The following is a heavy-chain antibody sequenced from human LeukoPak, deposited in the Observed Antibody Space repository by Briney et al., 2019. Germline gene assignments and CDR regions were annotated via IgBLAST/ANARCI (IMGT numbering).Heavy chain of an antibody. CDR1: GFTFSNAW. V-gene: IGHV3-15*01. D-gene: IGHD4-17*01. J-gene: IGHJ4*02. Sequence: GGSLRLSCAASGFTFSNAWMSWVRQAPGKGLEWVGRIKSKTDGGTTDYAAPVKGRFTISRDDSKNTLYLQMNSLKTEDTAVYYCTTDAPLGDYDHYWGQGTLVTVSS. CDR3: TTDAPLGDYDHY. CDR2: IKSKTDGGTT.